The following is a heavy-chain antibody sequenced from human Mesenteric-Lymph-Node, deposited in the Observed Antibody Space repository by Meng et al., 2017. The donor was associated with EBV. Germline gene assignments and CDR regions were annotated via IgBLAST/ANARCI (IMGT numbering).Heavy chain of an antibody. J-gene: IGHJ5*02. D-gene: IGHD3-10*01. CDR1: GSTFIVYG. V-gene: IGHV1-69*06. CDR3: ARGTGAYH. CDR2: IIPAFGTP. Sequence: QVQLVQSGPGVKNPGSSVKVSCKSFGSTFIVYGITWVRQAPGQGLEWMGGIIPAFGTPNYAQKFQDRLTITADKSSSTSYMELHSLTSNDTAVYYCARGTGAYHWGQGTLVTVSS.